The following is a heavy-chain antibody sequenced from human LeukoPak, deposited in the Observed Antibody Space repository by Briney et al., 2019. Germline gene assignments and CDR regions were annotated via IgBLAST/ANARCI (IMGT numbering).Heavy chain of an antibody. D-gene: IGHD3-22*01. CDR1: GGSISSSSYY. CDR2: IYYSGST. Sequence: SETLSLTCTVSGGSISSSSYYWGWIRQPPGKGLEWIGSIYYSGSTYYNPSLKSRVTISVDTSKNQFSLKLSSVTAADTAVYYCARYYYDSREPCYFDYWGQGTLVTVSS. CDR3: ARYYYDSREPCYFDY. V-gene: IGHV4-39*01. J-gene: IGHJ4*02.